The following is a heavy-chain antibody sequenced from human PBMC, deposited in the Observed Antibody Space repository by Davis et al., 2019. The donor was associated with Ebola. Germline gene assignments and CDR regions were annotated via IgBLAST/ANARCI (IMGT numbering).Heavy chain of an antibody. V-gene: IGHV3-21*01. CDR3: AGITIFGVVGY. Sequence: GESLKISCAASGFTFSSYSVNWVRQAPGKGLEWVSSISSSSSYIYYADSVKGRFTISRDNAKNSLYLQMNSLRAEDTAVYYCAGITIFGVVGYWGQGTLVTVSS. CDR1: GFTFSSYS. J-gene: IGHJ4*02. D-gene: IGHD3-3*01. CDR2: ISSSSSYI.